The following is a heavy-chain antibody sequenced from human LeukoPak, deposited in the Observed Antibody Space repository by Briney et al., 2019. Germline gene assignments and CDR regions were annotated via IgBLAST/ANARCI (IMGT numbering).Heavy chain of an antibody. Sequence: PSETLSLTCAVYGGSVSGYYWSWIRQPPGKRLEWIGEINQSRGTNHNPSLKSRVTISLDTSKNHFSLNLRSVTAADTAVYYCARAPEYGYCSSTSCFPLHFDSWGQGTLVTVSS. CDR2: INQSRGT. J-gene: IGHJ4*02. CDR1: GGSVSGYY. V-gene: IGHV4-34*01. D-gene: IGHD2-2*01. CDR3: ARAPEYGYCSSTSCFPLHFDS.